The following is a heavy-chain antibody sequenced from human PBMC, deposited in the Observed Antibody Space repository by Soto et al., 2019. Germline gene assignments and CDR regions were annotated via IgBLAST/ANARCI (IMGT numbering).Heavy chain of an antibody. V-gene: IGHV3-23*01. D-gene: IGHD4-17*01. CDR3: AHPRGYGVFDAYDI. Sequence: GGSLRLSCAASGFTFSSSAMSWVRQAPGKGLEWVSATTASGYTADYADSVKGRFTISRDNTKNTLYLQMNSLSAEDTATYYCAHPRGYGVFDAYDIWGQGAMVTVSS. J-gene: IGHJ3*02. CDR1: GFTFSSSA. CDR2: TTASGYTA.